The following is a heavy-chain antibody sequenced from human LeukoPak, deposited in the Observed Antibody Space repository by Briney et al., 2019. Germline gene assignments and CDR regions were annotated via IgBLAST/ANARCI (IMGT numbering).Heavy chain of an antibody. CDR2: ISSSSSTI. J-gene: IGHJ4*02. Sequence: GGSLRLSCAASGFTFSSYSMNWVRRAPGKGLEWVSYISSSSSTIYYADSVKGRFTISRDNAKNSLYLQMNSLRAEDTAVYYCASRPRGGDCCSLDYWGQGTLVTVSS. CDR3: ASRPRGGDCCSLDY. D-gene: IGHD2-21*02. V-gene: IGHV3-48*04. CDR1: GFTFSSYS.